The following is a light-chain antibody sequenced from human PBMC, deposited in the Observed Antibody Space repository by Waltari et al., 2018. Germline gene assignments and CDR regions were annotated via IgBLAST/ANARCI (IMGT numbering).Light chain of an antibody. J-gene: IGLJ2*01. CDR2: EDK. V-gene: IGLV3-1*01. CDR3: QTWDGTTAV. Sequence: SYEVTQPPSVSVSPGQPARIICSGDNLGHKFASWYQQKPGQSPVVVIYEDKKRPSGLSERFSGSNSGNTATLTISGTQAVDEADYYCQTWDGTTAVFGGGTKLIVL. CDR1: NLGHKF.